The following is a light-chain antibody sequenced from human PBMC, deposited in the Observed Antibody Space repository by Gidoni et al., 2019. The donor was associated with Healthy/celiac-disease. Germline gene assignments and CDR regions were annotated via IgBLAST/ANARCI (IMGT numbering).Light chain of an antibody. Sequence: DIVLTQSPPTLSLSPGERATLSCRASQSVSSYLAWYQQKPGQAPRLLIYDASNRATGIPARFSGSGSGTDFTLTISSLEPEDFAVYYCQQRSNWPPGFTFGPGTKVDIK. CDR2: DAS. CDR3: QQRSNWPPGFT. CDR1: QSVSSY. J-gene: IGKJ3*01. V-gene: IGKV3-11*01.